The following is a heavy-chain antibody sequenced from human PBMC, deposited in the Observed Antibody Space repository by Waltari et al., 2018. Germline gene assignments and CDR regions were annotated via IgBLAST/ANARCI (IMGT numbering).Heavy chain of an antibody. CDR2: VSGYDATT. Sequence: VKLVQSGGEVKKPGASVKVSCKASGYTFISNGISWVRQAPGQGLEWVGWVSGYDATTKYAQKFQGRVSLTADTATNTAYMELTSLTADDTAVYYCAHSDYRSSWYTMDVWGQGTTVSVSS. CDR3: AHSDYRSSWYTMDV. CDR1: GYTFISNG. D-gene: IGHD6-13*01. J-gene: IGHJ6*02. V-gene: IGHV1-18*01.